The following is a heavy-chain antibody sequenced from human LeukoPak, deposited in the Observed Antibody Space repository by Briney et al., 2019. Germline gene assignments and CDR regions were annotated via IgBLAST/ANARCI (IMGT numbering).Heavy chain of an antibody. CDR1: GGSVSGGSYY. CDR3: ASGQFLVSNDY. CDR2: FYYTGST. J-gene: IGHJ4*02. D-gene: IGHD5/OR15-5a*01. Sequence: SETLSLTCTVSGGSVSGGSYYWSWIRQPPGKGLEWIGYFYYTGSTDYNPSLKSRVTISVDTSKNQFSLRLSSVTAADTAVYYCASGQFLVSNDYWGQGILVTVSS. V-gene: IGHV4-61*01.